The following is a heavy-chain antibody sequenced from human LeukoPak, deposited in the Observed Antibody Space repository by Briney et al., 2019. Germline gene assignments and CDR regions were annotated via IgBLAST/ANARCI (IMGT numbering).Heavy chain of an antibody. Sequence: PSETLSLTCTVSGGSISSSSYYWGWIRQPPGKGLEWIGSIHYSGSTNYNPSLKSRVTISVDTSKNQFSLKLSSVTAADTAVYYCARRSLRRSGWYSELWFDPWGQGTLVTVSS. CDR2: IHYSGST. V-gene: IGHV4-39*07. CDR1: GGSISSSSYY. CDR3: ARRSLRRSGWYSELWFDP. J-gene: IGHJ5*02. D-gene: IGHD6-19*01.